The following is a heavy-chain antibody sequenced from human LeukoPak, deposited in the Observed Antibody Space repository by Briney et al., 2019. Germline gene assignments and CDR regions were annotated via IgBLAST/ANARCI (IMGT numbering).Heavy chain of an antibody. CDR1: GYTLTELS. D-gene: IGHD3-10*01. V-gene: IGHV1-69*13. CDR3: ARGRFGSSAPFDY. CDR2: IIPIFGTA. J-gene: IGHJ4*02. Sequence: SVKVSCKVSGYTLTELSMHWVRQAPGKGLEWMGGIIPIFGTANYAQKFQGRVTITADESTSTAYMELSSLRSEDTAVYYCARGRFGSSAPFDYWGQGTLVTVSS.